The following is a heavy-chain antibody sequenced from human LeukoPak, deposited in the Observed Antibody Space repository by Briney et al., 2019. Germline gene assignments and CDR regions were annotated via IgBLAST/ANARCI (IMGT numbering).Heavy chain of an antibody. Sequence: PSETLSLTCTVSGGSISSGSYYWSWIRQPAGKGLEWIGRIYTSGSTNYNPSLKSRVTISVDTSKNQFSLKLSSVTAADTAVYYCARGFYPLRYWGQGTLVTVSS. CDR3: ARGFYPLRY. V-gene: IGHV4-61*02. CDR2: IYTSGST. J-gene: IGHJ4*02. D-gene: IGHD2/OR15-2a*01. CDR1: GGSISSGSYY.